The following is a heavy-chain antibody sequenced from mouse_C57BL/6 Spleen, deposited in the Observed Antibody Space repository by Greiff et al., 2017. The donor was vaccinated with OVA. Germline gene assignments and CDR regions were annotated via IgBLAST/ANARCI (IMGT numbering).Heavy chain of an antibody. Sequence: VKLMESGPELVKPGASVKISCKASGYAFSSSWMNWVKQRPGTGLEWIGRLYPGDGDTNYNGKFKGKATLTADKSSSTAYMQLSSLTSEDSAVYFCARYAYGSEGYFDYWGQGTTLTVSS. CDR2: LYPGDGDT. CDR1: GYAFSSSW. CDR3: ARYAYGSEGYFDY. V-gene: IGHV1-82*01. J-gene: IGHJ2*01. D-gene: IGHD1-1*01.